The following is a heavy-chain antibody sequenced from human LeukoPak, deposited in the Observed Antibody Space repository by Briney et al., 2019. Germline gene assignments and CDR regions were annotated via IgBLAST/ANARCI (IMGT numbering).Heavy chain of an antibody. V-gene: IGHV3-7*01. Sequence: PGGSLRLSCAASGFTFSNYWMTWVRQAPGKGLEWVANMKEDGSEKYYVDSVKGRFAISRDNAKNSLYLQMNSLRAEDTAVYYCARAMDVWGQGTTVIVSS. CDR1: GFTFSNYW. J-gene: IGHJ6*02. CDR3: ARAMDV. CDR2: MKEDGSEK.